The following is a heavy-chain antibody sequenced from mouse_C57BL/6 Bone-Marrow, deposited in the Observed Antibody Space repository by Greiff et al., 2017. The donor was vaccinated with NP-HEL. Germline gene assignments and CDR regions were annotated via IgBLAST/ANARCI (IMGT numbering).Heavy chain of an antibody. Sequence: QVQLQQPGAELVKPGASVKMSCKASGYTFTSYWITWVKLRPGQGLEWIGDIYPGSGSTNYNEKFKSKATLTVDTSSSTAYMQLSSLTSEDSAVYYCAGGAYYGSSFDYWGQGTTLTVSS. CDR3: AGGAYYGSSFDY. J-gene: IGHJ2*01. D-gene: IGHD1-1*01. CDR1: GYTFTSYW. CDR2: IYPGSGST. V-gene: IGHV1-55*01.